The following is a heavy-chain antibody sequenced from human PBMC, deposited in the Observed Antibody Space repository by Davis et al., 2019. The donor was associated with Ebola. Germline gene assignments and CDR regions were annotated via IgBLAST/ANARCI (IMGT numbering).Heavy chain of an antibody. V-gene: IGHV3-23*01. D-gene: IGHD1-26*01. CDR3: AKDTSNIWFDI. J-gene: IGHJ3*02. Sequence: GESLKISCAASGFVSSSYVMSWVRRAPGKGLEWVSTLGLSADTYYADSVKGRFTISRDNSKNTLYLQMNGLRVEDTAIYYCAKDTSNIWFDIWGQGTNVTVSS. CDR1: GFVSSSYV. CDR2: LGLSADT.